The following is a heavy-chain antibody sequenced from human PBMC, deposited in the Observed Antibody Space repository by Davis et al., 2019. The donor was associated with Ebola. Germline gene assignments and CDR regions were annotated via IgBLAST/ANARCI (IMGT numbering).Heavy chain of an antibody. Sequence: GSLRLPCTASTFTLSTYWMHWVRQAPGKGLEWVTNMKPDGSDKNYIDSVKGRFTISRDNAENSLYLQMNSLRVEDTAVYYCARGDSRWSNWYFDLWGRGTLVTVSS. J-gene: IGHJ2*01. CDR2: MKPDGSDK. CDR1: TFTLSTYW. V-gene: IGHV3-7*03. D-gene: IGHD2-15*01. CDR3: ARGDSRWSNWYFDL.